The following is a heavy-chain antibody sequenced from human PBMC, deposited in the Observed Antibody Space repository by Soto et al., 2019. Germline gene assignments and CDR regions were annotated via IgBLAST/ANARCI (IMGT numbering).Heavy chain of an antibody. Sequence: QVQLVQSGAEVKKPGASVKVSCKTSGYIFTNFALHWVRQATGQRPEWMGWITAGHGNTKYSQNFQGRVTITRDTSATAAYMGLSSLRSEDTAVYYCARGWGGVAAAGTRLDFWGQGTLVTVSS. V-gene: IGHV1-3*01. D-gene: IGHD6-13*01. J-gene: IGHJ4*02. CDR2: ITAGHGNT. CDR1: GYIFTNFA. CDR3: ARGWGGVAAAGTRLDF.